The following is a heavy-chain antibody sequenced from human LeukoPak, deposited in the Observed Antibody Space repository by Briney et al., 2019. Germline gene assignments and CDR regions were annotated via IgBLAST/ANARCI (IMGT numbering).Heavy chain of an antibody. CDR2: IWYDGSNK. Sequence: GGSLRLSCAASGFTFSSYGMHWVRQAPGKGLEWVAVIWYDGSNKYYADSVKGRFTISRDNSKNTLYLQMNSLRAEDTAVYYCARDNFATMVRGVTAGYYYYGMDVWGQGTTVTVSS. CDR1: GFTFSSYG. CDR3: ARDNFATMVRGVTAGYYYYGMDV. D-gene: IGHD3-10*01. J-gene: IGHJ6*02. V-gene: IGHV3-33*01.